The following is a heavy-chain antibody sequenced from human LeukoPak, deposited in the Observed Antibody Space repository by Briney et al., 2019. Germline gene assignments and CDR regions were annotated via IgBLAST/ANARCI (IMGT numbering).Heavy chain of an antibody. CDR1: GYSFTSYW. CDR3: ARHGPGYSSSYSFDY. CDR2: IDPSDSYT. V-gene: IGHV5-10-1*01. J-gene: IGHJ4*02. Sequence: GESLKISCKGSGYSFTSYWISWVRQMPGKGLEWMGRIDPSDSYTNYSPPFQGHVTISADKSISTAYLQWSSLKASDTAMYYCARHGPGYSSSYSFDYWGQGTLVTVSS. D-gene: IGHD6-13*01.